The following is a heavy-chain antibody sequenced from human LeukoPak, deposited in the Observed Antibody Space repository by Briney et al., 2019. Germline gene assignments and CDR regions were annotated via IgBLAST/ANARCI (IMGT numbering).Heavy chain of an antibody. J-gene: IGHJ4*02. CDR2: ISSSSSSYI. CDR1: GFTFSSYS. D-gene: IGHD5-24*01. Sequence: GGSLRLSCAASGFTFSSYSMNWVRQAPGKRLEWVSSISSSSSSYIYYADSVKGRFTISRDNAKNSLYLQMNSLRAEDTAVYYCAREVGGEEMATPYFDYWGQGTLVTVSS. V-gene: IGHV3-21*01. CDR3: AREVGGEEMATPYFDY.